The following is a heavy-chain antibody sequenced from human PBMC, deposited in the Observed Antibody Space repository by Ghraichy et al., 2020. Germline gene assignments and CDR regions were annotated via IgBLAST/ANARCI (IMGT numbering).Heavy chain of an antibody. V-gene: IGHV3-11*06. J-gene: IGHJ5*02. Sequence: GESLNISCAASGFTFSDYYMSWIRQAPGKGLEWVSYISSSSTNRKYAESARGRFTISRDNAKNSLYLQMNSLRAEDTGVYYCARDSSRVVVLPASMDAEENNWSDPWGQGTLVTVSS. CDR2: ISSSSTNR. D-gene: IGHD2-2*01. CDR3: ARDSSRVVVLPASMDAEENNWSDP. CDR1: GFTFSDYY.